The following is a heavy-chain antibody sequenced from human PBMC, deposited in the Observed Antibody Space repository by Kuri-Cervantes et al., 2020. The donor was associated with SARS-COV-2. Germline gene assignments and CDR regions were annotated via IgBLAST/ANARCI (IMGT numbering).Heavy chain of an antibody. D-gene: IGHD1-26*01. V-gene: IGHV3-23*01. CDR1: GFTFSSYA. J-gene: IGHJ4*02. CDR3: AKEREWELLADY. Sequence: GESLKISCAASGFTFSSYAMSWVHQAPGKGLEWVSAISGSGGSTYYADSVKGRFTISRDNSKNTLYLQMNSLRAEDTAVYYCAKEREWELLADYWGQGTLVTVSS. CDR2: ISGSGGST.